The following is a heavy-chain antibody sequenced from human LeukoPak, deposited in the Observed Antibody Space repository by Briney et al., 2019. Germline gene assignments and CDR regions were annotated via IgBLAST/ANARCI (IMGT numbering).Heavy chain of an antibody. V-gene: IGHV3-21*01. D-gene: IGHD3-9*01. CDR3: ARDYDILVDAFDI. Sequence: GGSLRLSCAASGFTFSSYSMNWVRQAPGKGLEWVSSISSSSSYIYYADSVKGRFTISRDNAKNSLYLQMNCLRAEDTAVYYCARDYDILVDAFDIWGQGTMVTVSS. CDR1: GFTFSSYS. J-gene: IGHJ3*02. CDR2: ISSSSSYI.